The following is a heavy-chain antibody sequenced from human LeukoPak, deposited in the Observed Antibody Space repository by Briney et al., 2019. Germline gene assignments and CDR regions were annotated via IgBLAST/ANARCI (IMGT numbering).Heavy chain of an antibody. D-gene: IGHD2-2*01. CDR3: ARAPLPYCSSTNCNLGYNWFDS. CDR2: INPNSGGT. V-gene: IGHV1-2*02. J-gene: IGHJ5*01. Sequence: ASVKVSCKASGYTFTGYYMHWVRQAPGQGLEWMGWINPNSGGTNYAQRLQGRVAMTRDTSISTAYMELSRLRSDDAAVYYCARAPLPYCSSTNCNLGYNWFDSWGQGTLVTVSS. CDR1: GYTFTGYY.